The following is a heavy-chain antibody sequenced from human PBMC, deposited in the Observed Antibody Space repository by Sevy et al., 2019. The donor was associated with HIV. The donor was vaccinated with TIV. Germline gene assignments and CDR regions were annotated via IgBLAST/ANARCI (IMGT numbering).Heavy chain of an antibody. Sequence: GGSLRLSCSASGFSFDSYVMNWFRQAPGKGLEWVGFIRSKLYGGTTEYAASVKGRFTISRDDSKSIAYLQMNSLKTEDSGVYYCSRDRYGSQSYAADHWGQGTLVTVSS. V-gene: IGHV3-49*03. CDR2: IRSKLYGGTT. J-gene: IGHJ5*02. D-gene: IGHD3-10*01. CDR1: GFSFDSYV. CDR3: SRDRYGSQSYAADH.